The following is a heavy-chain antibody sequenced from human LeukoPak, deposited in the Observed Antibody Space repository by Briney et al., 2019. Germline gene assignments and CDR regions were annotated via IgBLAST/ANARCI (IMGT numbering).Heavy chain of an antibody. CDR3: ACLYDSSGYTNWLDP. J-gene: IGHJ5*02. V-gene: IGHV4-59*11. D-gene: IGHD3-22*01. CDR1: GGSISSHY. CDR2: IYYSGSS. Sequence: SETLSLTCTVSGGSISSHYWSWIRQPPGKGLEWIGYIYYSGSSKYNPSLKSRVTISVDTSKNQFSLKLSSVTAADTAVYYCACLYDSSGYTNWLDPWGQGTLVTVSS.